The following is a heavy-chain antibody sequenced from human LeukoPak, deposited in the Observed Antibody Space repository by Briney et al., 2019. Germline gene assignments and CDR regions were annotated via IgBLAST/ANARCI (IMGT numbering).Heavy chain of an antibody. Sequence: LTGGSLRPSCAASGFTFSSYGMHWVRQAPGKGLEWVAVIWYDGSNKYYADSVKGRFTISRDNSKNTLYLQMNSLRAEDTAVYYCARDGEQQLVLDYWGQGTLVTVSS. D-gene: IGHD6-13*01. J-gene: IGHJ4*02. CDR2: IWYDGSNK. V-gene: IGHV3-33*01. CDR3: ARDGEQQLVLDY. CDR1: GFTFSSYG.